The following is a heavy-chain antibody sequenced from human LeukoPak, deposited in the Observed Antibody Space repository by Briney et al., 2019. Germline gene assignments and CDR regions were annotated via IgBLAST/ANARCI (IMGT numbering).Heavy chain of an antibody. J-gene: IGHJ5*02. CDR1: GGTLSRFA. CDR2: IIPIFGTA. V-gene: IGHV1-69*01. CDR3: ARVVTPRYCSSPSCYWKGWFDP. D-gene: IGHD2-2*01. Sequence: SVKVSCKASGGTLSRFAISWVRQAPGQGLEWMGGIIPIFGTANYAQKFQGRVTITADESASTAYMELSSLRSDDTAVYNCARVVTPRYCSSPSCYWKGWFDPWGQGTLVTVSS.